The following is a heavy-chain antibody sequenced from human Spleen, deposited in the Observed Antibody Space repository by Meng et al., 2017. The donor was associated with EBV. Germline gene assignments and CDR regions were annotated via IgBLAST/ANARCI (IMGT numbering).Heavy chain of an antibody. D-gene: IGHD3-16*01. CDR2: IITLSGTP. Sequence: QVQLVQSGAEVKKPGSSVKVSCKASGGTFISYAIGWVRQAPGQGLEWMGGIITLSGTPTYAQKFQGRLTITADPSTRTTYMELRGLTSDDTAIYYCARGHYDGYWGQGTLVTVSS. J-gene: IGHJ4*02. V-gene: IGHV1-69*01. CDR1: GGTFISYA. CDR3: ARGHYDGY.